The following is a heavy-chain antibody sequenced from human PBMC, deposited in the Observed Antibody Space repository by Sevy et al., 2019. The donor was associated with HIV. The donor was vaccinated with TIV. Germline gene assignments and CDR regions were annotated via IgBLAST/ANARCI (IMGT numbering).Heavy chain of an antibody. V-gene: IGHV4-59*01. CDR3: ARGGPVQQQLDYFDY. Sequence: SETLSLTCTVSGGSISSYYWNWIRQPPGKGLEYIGYIHYSGNSDYTPSLKSRVTISLDTSKNQFSLMLSSVTAADTAVYYCARGGPVQQQLDYFDYWGQEPWSPSPQ. CDR1: GGSISSYY. D-gene: IGHD6-13*01. J-gene: IGHJ4*01. CDR2: IHYSGNS.